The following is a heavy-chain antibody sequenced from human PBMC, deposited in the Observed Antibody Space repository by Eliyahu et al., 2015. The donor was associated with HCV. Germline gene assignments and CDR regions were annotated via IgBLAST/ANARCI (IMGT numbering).Heavy chain of an antibody. V-gene: IGHV3-21*01. CDR1: GFXFSSYS. CDR2: ISSSSSYI. CDR3: ARDTNYYYGMDV. Sequence: EVQLVESGGGLVKPGGSLRLSCAASGFXFSSYSMNWVRQAPGKGLEWVSSISSSSSYIYYADSVKGRFTISRDNAKNSLYLQMNSLRAEDTAVYYCARDTNYYYGMDVWGQGTTVTVSS. J-gene: IGHJ6*02. D-gene: IGHD1-1*01.